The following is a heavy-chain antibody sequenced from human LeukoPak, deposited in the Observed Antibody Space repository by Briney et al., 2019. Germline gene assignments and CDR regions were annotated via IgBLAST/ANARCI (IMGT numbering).Heavy chain of an antibody. CDR2: VFYSGST. CDR1: VGSISSYY. Sequence: PSETLSLTCTVSVGSISSYYWSWIRQPPGKGLEWIGYVFYSGSTNYNPSLKSRVTILVDTSKNQFSLILRSGTAADTAVYYCSRESHAGNFGFWGQGTLVTVSS. CDR3: SRESHAGNFGF. J-gene: IGHJ4*02. V-gene: IGHV4-59*01.